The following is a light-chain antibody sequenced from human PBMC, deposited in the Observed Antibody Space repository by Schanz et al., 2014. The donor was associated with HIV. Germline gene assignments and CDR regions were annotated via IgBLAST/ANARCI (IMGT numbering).Light chain of an antibody. Sequence: AIQMTQSPSSLSASVGDRVTITCRASQGIRDDLGWYQQKPGKAPNLMIYATSSLRSGVPSRFSGSGSGTDFTLTISSLQPEDVATYYCQKYNSAPPTFGQGTKVEIK. CDR2: ATS. J-gene: IGKJ1*01. V-gene: IGKV1-6*01. CDR1: QGIRDD. CDR3: QKYNSAPPT.